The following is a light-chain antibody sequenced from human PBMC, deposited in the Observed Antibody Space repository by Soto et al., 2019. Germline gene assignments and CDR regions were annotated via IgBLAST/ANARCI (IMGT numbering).Light chain of an antibody. CDR3: QQYNNWPLT. Sequence: VMTQSPATLSVSPGERATLSCRASQSVSSLLAWYQQKPGQAPRLLIYGASTRVTGIPDRVSASGSGTEFALTISSLQSGDFAVYYCQQYNNWPLTFGGGNKVEIK. CDR2: GAS. V-gene: IGKV3-15*01. J-gene: IGKJ4*01. CDR1: QSVSSL.